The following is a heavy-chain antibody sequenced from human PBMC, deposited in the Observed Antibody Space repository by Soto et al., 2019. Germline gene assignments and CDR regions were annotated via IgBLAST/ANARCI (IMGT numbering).Heavy chain of an antibody. CDR2: IKSKTDGGTT. D-gene: IGHD3-3*01. Sequence: GGSLRLSCAASGFTFSNAWMSWVRQAPGKGLEWVGRIKSKTDGGTTDYAAPVKGRFTISRDDSKNTLYLQMNSLKTEDTAVYYCTTQNYDFWSGPRTPSLYWGQGTLVTVSS. CDR1: GFTFSNAW. J-gene: IGHJ4*02. CDR3: TTQNYDFWSGPRTPSLY. V-gene: IGHV3-15*01.